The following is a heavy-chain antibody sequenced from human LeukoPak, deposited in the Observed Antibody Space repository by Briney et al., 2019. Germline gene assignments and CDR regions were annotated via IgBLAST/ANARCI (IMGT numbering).Heavy chain of an antibody. CDR3: ASGIGAATNLYYYFYMDV. J-gene: IGHJ6*03. CDR1: GFTFSSYW. CDR2: IKQDGSEK. D-gene: IGHD6-13*01. V-gene: IGHV3-7*01. Sequence: GGSLRLSCAASGFTFSSYWMSWVRQAPGKGLEWVANIKQDGSEKYYVDSVKGRFTISRDNAKNSLYLQMNSLRAEDTAVYYCASGIGAATNLYYYFYMDVWGKGTTVTVSS.